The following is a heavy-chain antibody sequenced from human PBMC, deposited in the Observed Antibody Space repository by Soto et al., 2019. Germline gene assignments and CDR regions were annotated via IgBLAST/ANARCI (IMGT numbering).Heavy chain of an antibody. J-gene: IGHJ6*03. D-gene: IGHD1-26*01. V-gene: IGHV3-23*01. CDR2: INGRGETT. CDR1: FFTFNNYA. Sequence: DVPLLESGGGLVQPGGSLRLSCAASFFTFNNYAMTWVRQAPGKGLEWVSAINGRGETTYYADSVKGRFTISRDNSKNAVFLQMDSLKAEDSAIYFCTKAGISTVVPGRGRDYVAVWGKGTAVIVSS. CDR3: TKAGISTVVPGRGRDYVAV.